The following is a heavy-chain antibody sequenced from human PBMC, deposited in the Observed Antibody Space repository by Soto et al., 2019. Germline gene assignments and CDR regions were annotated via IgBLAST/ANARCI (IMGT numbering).Heavy chain of an antibody. Sequence: SVKVSCKASGFTFSTSAVQWVRQARGQRPEWMGWIVGGSGNTNYAQNSQERVIITRDMSTSTVYMELSSLRSDDTAVYFCAARRSGLYAMDVWGQGTTVTVSS. CDR3: AARRSGLYAMDV. CDR1: GFTFSTSA. CDR2: IVGGSGNT. V-gene: IGHV1-58*01. J-gene: IGHJ6*02. D-gene: IGHD1-26*01.